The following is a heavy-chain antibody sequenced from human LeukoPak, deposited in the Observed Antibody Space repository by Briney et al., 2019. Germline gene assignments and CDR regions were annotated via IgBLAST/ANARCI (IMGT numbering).Heavy chain of an antibody. CDR3: ARGGSYYDFWSGYPNDY. Sequence: SETLSLTCAVYGGSFSGYYWSWIRQPPGKGLEWIGEINHSGSTNYNPSLNSRVTISVDTSKNQFSLKLSSVTAADTAVYYCARGGSYYDFWSGYPNDYWGQGTLVTVSS. J-gene: IGHJ4*02. CDR1: GGSFSGYY. D-gene: IGHD3-3*01. CDR2: INHSGST. V-gene: IGHV4-34*01.